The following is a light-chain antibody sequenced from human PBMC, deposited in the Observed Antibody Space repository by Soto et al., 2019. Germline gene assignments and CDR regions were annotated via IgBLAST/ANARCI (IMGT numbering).Light chain of an antibody. CDR1: TSDVGGYNH. J-gene: IGLJ1*01. Sequence: QSVLTQPASVSGSPGQSITISCTGTTSDVGGYNHVSWYQQHPGKVPKLLIHEVSNRPSGVSNRFSGSESGNTASLTISGLQAEDEAGYYCLSKTSSISYVFGNGTKVTVL. CDR3: LSKTSSISYV. V-gene: IGLV2-14*01. CDR2: EVS.